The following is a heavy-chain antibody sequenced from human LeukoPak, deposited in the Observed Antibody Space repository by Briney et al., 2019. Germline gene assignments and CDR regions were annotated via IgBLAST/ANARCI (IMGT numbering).Heavy chain of an antibody. J-gene: IGHJ3*02. V-gene: IGHV1-18*01. D-gene: IGHD3-22*01. CDR2: ISGYNGNT. CDR1: GYTFTNYG. CDR3: ARVKITMIVVVTFDVFDI. Sequence: GASVKVSCKASGYTFTNYGVSWVRQAPGQGLEWVGWISGYNGNTNYAQKLQGRVTMTTDTSTSTAYMELRSLRSDDTAVYYCARVKITMIVVVTFDVFDIWGQGTMVTVSS.